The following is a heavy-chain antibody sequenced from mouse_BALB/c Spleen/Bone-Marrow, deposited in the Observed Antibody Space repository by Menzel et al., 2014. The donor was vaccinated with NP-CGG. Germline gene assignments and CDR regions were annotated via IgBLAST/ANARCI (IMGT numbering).Heavy chain of an antibody. CDR2: IDPENGDT. V-gene: IGHV14-4*02. CDR3: NARYYYAMDY. Sequence: EVQLQQSVAELVRSGASVKLSCTASGFNIKDYYMHWVKQRPEQGLEWIGWIDPENGDTEYAPKFQGKATMTADTSSNTAYLQLSSLTSEDTAVYYCNARYYYAMDYWGQGTSVTVSS. CDR1: GFNIKDYY. J-gene: IGHJ4*01.